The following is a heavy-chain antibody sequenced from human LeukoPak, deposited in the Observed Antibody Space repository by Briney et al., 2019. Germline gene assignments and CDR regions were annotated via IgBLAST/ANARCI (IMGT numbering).Heavy chain of an antibody. D-gene: IGHD2-2*01. J-gene: IGHJ4*02. CDR2: ISYDGSNK. CDR1: GFTFSSYA. CDR3: ARAPLGGIVVVPAATVDY. Sequence: GGSLRLSCAASGFTFSSYAMHWVRQAPDKGLEWVAVISYDGSNKYYADSVKGRFTISRDNSKNTLYLQMNSLRAEDTAVYYCARAPLGGIVVVPAATVDYWGQGTLVTVSS. V-gene: IGHV3-30-3*01.